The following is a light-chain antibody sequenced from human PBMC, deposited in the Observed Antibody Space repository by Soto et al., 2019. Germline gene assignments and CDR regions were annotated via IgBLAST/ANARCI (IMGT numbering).Light chain of an antibody. CDR3: QPYDNLPYT. V-gene: IGKV1-33*01. J-gene: IGKJ2*01. CDR2: DAS. CDR1: QDISNY. Sequence: DIQMTQSPSSLSASVGDRVTITCQASQDISNYLNWYQQKPGKAPKPLIYDASNLETGVPSRFTGSGYGTDFTFTIISLQPEDSATYYCQPYDNLPYTVGQGTKLEIK.